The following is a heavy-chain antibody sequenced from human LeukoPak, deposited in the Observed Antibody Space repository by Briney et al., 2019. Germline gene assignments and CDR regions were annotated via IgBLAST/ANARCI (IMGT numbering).Heavy chain of an antibody. D-gene: IGHD3-3*01. CDR3: ARCRGGTQRNSYYDFWSGYQYYYYMDV. CDR1: GGSISSSSYY. V-gene: IGHV4-39*07. CDR2: IYYSGST. J-gene: IGHJ6*03. Sequence: SETLSLTCTVSGGSISSSSYYWGWIRQPPGKGLEWIGSIYYSGSTYYNPSLKSRVTISVDTSKNQFSLKLSSVTAADTAVYYCARCRGGTQRNSYYDFWSGYQYYYYMDVWGKGTTVTVSS.